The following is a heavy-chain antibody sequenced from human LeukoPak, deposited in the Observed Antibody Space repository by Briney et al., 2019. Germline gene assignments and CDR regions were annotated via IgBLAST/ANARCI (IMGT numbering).Heavy chain of an antibody. V-gene: IGHV3-21*04. J-gene: IGHJ6*02. CDR3: AKEVVPAASDYYYGMDV. CDR2: ISSSSSYI. CDR1: GFTFSSYS. D-gene: IGHD2-2*01. Sequence: GGSLRLSCAASGFTFSSYSMNWVRQAPGKGLEWVSSISSSSSYIYYADSVKGRFTISRDNSKNTLYLQMNSPRAEDTAVYYCAKEVVPAASDYYYGMDVWGQGTTVTVSS.